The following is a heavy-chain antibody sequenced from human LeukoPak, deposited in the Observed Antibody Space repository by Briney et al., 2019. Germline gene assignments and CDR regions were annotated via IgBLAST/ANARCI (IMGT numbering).Heavy chain of an antibody. CDR3: ARVDDTSGYFYKFDY. CDR2: IHYSGNT. CDR1: GGSISNYY. J-gene: IGHJ4*02. Sequence: SETLSLTCSVSGGSISNYYWSWIRQPPGKGLEWIAYIHYSGNTNYNPSLQSRVTISVDTSKNQFSLKLASVTAADTAVYYCARVDDTSGYFYKFDYWGQGTLVTVSS. V-gene: IGHV4-59*01. D-gene: IGHD3-22*01.